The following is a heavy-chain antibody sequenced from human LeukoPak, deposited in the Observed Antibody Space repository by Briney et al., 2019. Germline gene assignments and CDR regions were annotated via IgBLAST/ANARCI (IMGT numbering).Heavy chain of an antibody. Sequence: PGGSLRLSCAASGFTFSTSAMNWVRQAPGKGLEWVSGISPSGGDTYYADSVKGRITISRDNSKNTLYLQMNSLTVEDTAVYYCAKSGSGYYLDWGQGTLVTVPS. V-gene: IGHV3-23*01. CDR3: AKSGSGYYLD. CDR2: ISPSGGDT. J-gene: IGHJ4*02. D-gene: IGHD5-12*01. CDR1: GFTFSTSA.